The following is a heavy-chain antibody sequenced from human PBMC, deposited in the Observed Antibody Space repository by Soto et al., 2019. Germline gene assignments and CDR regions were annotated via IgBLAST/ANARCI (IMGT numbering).Heavy chain of an antibody. Sequence: PSETLSLTCTVSGGSINTFYWSWVRQPAGKGLEWIGRIFSSGSTSFNPYLESRVAMSVDTSKNHFSLNLSSVTAAEMAVYYFEGEGSYRAHKFADRIQLWSFXFWGQGALVTVSS. V-gene: IGHV4-4*07. CDR3: EGEGSYRAHKFADRIQLWSFXF. CDR2: IFSSGST. J-gene: IGHJ4*02. CDR1: GGSINTFY. D-gene: IGHD5-18*01.